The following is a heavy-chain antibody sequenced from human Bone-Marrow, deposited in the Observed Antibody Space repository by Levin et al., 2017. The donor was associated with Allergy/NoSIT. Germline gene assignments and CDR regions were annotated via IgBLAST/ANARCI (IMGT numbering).Heavy chain of an antibody. Sequence: GGSLRLSCAASGFTFSSYWMSWVRQAPGKGLEWVANIKQDGSEKYYVDSVKGRFTISRDNAKNSLYLQMNSLRAEDTAVYYCARDPGKKVMVRGVIITFKNFDYWGQGTLVTVSS. J-gene: IGHJ4*02. CDR2: IKQDGSEK. V-gene: IGHV3-7*01. CDR3: ARDPGKKVMVRGVIITFKNFDY. D-gene: IGHD3-10*01. CDR1: GFTFSSYW.